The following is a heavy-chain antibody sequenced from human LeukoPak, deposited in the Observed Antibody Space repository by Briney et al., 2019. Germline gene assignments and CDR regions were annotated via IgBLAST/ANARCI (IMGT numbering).Heavy chain of an antibody. V-gene: IGHV3-21*01. Sequence: GGSLRLSCAASGFTFSSYSMNWVRQAPGKGLEWVSSISSSSYIYYADSVKGRFTISRDNAKNSLYLQMNSLRAEDTAVYYCARDGVLRFLEWYPNWFDPWGQGTLVTVSS. CDR2: ISSSSYI. J-gene: IGHJ5*02. D-gene: IGHD3-3*01. CDR3: ARDGVLRFLEWYPNWFDP. CDR1: GFTFSSYS.